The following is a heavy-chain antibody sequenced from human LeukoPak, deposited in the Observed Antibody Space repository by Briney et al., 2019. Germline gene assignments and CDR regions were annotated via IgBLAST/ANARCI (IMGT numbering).Heavy chain of an antibody. CDR1: GGSISSYY. D-gene: IGHD3-3*01. CDR3: ARMAAFGVVTVHAFDI. CDR2: IYYSGST. J-gene: IGHJ3*02. V-gene: IGHV4-59*01. Sequence: SETLSLTCTVSGGSISSYYWSWIRQPPGKGLEWIGYIYYSGSTNYNPSLKSRVTISVDTSKNQFSLKLSSVTAADTAVYYCARMAAFGVVTVHAFDIWGQGTMVTVSS.